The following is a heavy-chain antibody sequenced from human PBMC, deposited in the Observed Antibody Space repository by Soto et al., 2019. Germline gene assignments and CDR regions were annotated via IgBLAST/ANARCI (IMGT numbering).Heavy chain of an antibody. Sequence: QVQLQESGPGLMKPSETLSLTCTVSGGSISSYYWSWIRQPPGKGLEWIGYIYYSGSTNYNPSLKSRVTISVDTSKNQFSLKLSSVTAADTAVYYCARVSGVATIGRYFDYWGQGTLVTVSS. V-gene: IGHV4-59*01. CDR2: IYYSGST. CDR1: GGSISSYY. D-gene: IGHD5-12*01. J-gene: IGHJ4*02. CDR3: ARVSGVATIGRYFDY.